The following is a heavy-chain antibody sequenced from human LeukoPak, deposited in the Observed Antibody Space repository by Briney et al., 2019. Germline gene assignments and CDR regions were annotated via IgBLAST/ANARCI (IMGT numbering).Heavy chain of an antibody. J-gene: IGHJ5*02. CDR2: IYYSGNT. Sequence: SETLSLTCTVSGGSISSYYWSWIRQPPGKGLEWIGYIYYSGNTNYNPSLKSRVTISVDTSKNQFSLRLNSVTAADTAVYYCARSRAFNSGAFDPWGQGSLVTVSS. CDR3: ARSRAFNSGAFDP. V-gene: IGHV4-59*01. CDR1: GGSISSYY. D-gene: IGHD1-26*01.